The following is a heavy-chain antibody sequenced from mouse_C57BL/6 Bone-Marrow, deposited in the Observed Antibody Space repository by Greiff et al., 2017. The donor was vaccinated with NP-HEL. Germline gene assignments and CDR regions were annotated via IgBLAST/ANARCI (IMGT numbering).Heavy chain of an antibody. J-gene: IGHJ4*01. CDR3: AREGYGNYYYAMDY. V-gene: IGHV1-56*01. D-gene: IGHD2-10*02. CDR2: IFPGSGGT. Sequence: VKLMEPGPELVRPGASVKISCKAPGYTFTSHWMQWVRQRPGQGLEWIGEIFPGSGGTYYNEKFKGKATLTVDPSSSTAYMQLSSLTSEDSAVYVCAREGYGNYYYAMDYWGQGTSVTVSS. CDR1: GYTFTSHW.